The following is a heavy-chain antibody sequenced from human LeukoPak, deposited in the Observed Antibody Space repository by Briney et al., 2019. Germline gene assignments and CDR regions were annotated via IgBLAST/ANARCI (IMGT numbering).Heavy chain of an antibody. Sequence: GGSLRLSCAASGFTFSDYYMSWIRQAPGKGLEWVSYISSSGSTIYYADSVKGRFTISRDNAKNSLYLQMNSLRAEDTAVYYCARAAWGVVTAINYFDYWGQGTLVTVSS. J-gene: IGHJ4*02. D-gene: IGHD2-21*02. CDR3: ARAAWGVVTAINYFDY. V-gene: IGHV3-11*04. CDR2: ISSSGSTI. CDR1: GFTFSDYY.